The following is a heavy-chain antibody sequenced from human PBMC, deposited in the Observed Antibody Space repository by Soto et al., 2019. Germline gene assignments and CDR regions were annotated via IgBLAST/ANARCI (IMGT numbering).Heavy chain of an antibody. Sequence: GGSLRLSCAASGFTFSSYAMSWVRQAPGKGLEWVSGISATGGTTYYADSVKGRFTISRDNSKNTLYLQMNSLRAEDTALYYCAKGLVYCSRARCYYGMDVWGQGTTVTVSS. D-gene: IGHD2-2*01. CDR2: ISATGGTT. V-gene: IGHV3-23*01. CDR1: GFTFSSYA. CDR3: AKGLVYCSRARCYYGMDV. J-gene: IGHJ6*02.